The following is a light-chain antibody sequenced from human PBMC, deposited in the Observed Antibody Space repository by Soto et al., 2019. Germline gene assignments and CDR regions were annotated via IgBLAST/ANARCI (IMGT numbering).Light chain of an antibody. J-gene: IGKJ4*01. Sequence: EIVLTQSPGTLSLSPGERATLSCRASQRVSSSYLAWYQQKPGQAPRLLIYDASSRATGIPDRFSGSGSGTDFTLTISRLEPEDSAVYYCQQYGSSPLTFGGGTKVEIK. CDR3: QQYGSSPLT. CDR2: DAS. V-gene: IGKV3-20*01. CDR1: QRVSSSY.